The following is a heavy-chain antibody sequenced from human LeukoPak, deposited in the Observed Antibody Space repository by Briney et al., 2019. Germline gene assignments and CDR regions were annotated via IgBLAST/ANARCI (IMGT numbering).Heavy chain of an antibody. J-gene: IGHJ4*02. CDR2: IYYSGST. CDR3: ARWHFWSGYFDY. Sequence: PSETLSLTCTVSGGSISSYYWSWLRQPPGKGLEWSGYIYYSGSTNYNPSLKRRVTITVDTSKPQFSLKLSSVTAADTAVYYCARWHFWSGYFDYWGQGTLVTVSS. V-gene: IGHV4-59*01. CDR1: GGSISSYY. D-gene: IGHD3-3*02.